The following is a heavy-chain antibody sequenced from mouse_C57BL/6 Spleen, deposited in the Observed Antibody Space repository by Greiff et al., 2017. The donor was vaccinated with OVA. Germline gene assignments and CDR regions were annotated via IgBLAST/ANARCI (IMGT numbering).Heavy chain of an antibody. CDR1: GYAFTNYL. J-gene: IGHJ2*01. Sequence: QVQLKESGAELVRPGTSVKVSCKASGYAFTNYLIEWVKQRPGQGLEWIGVINPGSGGTNYNEKFKGKATLTADKSSSTAYMQLSSLTSEDSAVYFCARSRGGNYFDYWGQGTTLTVSS. CDR2: INPGSGGT. CDR3: ARSRGGNYFDY. V-gene: IGHV1-54*01.